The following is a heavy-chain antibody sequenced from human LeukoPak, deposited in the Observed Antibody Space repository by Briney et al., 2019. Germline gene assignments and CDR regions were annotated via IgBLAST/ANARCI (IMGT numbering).Heavy chain of an antibody. V-gene: IGHV3-23*01. Sequence: GGSLRLSCAASGFTFSSYAMSWVRQAPGKGLEWVSAISGSGGNTYYADSVKGRFTISRDNSKNTLYLQMNSLRAEDTAVYYCARDPAGSNNWFDPWGQGTLVTVSS. CDR1: GFTFSSYA. D-gene: IGHD2/OR15-2a*01. CDR2: ISGSGGNT. J-gene: IGHJ5*02. CDR3: ARDPAGSNNWFDP.